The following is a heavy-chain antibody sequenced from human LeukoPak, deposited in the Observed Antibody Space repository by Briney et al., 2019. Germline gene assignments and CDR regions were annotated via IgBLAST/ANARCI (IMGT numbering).Heavy chain of an antibody. D-gene: IGHD6-13*01. J-gene: IGHJ3*02. Sequence: ASVKVSCKAFGYTFTSNYMHWVRQAPGQGPEWMGVISPSGGSTTYAQKFQGRVTLTRDMSTSTDYLELSSLRSEDTAVYYCARAYSSSGAFDIWGQGTMVTVSS. V-gene: IGHV1-46*01. CDR1: GYTFTSNY. CDR3: ARAYSSSGAFDI. CDR2: ISPSGGST.